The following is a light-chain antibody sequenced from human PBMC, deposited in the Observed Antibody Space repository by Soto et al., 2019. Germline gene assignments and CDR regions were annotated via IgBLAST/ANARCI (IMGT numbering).Light chain of an antibody. CDR2: DAS. V-gene: IGKV3-20*01. CDR3: QQYSSSPKT. Sequence: EIVLTQSPGTLSLSPGERATLSCRASQSVSSSYLAWYQQKPGQAPRLLIYDASNRATGIPDRFSGSGSGTDFTLTISRLEPGDSAVYYCQQYSSSPKTFGQGTKVEIK. J-gene: IGKJ1*01. CDR1: QSVSSSY.